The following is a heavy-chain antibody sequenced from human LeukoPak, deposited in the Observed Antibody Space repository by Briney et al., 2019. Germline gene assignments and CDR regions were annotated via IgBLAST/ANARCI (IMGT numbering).Heavy chain of an antibody. CDR2: INTDGSST. D-gene: IGHD3-10*01. Sequence: PGGSLRLSCAASGFTFSSYWMHWVRQAPGKGLVWVSRINTDGSSTSYADSVKGRFTFSRDNSKNTLYLQINSLRVEDTAVYYCAKGAYGSGSYFDYWGQGTLVTVSS. CDR3: AKGAYGSGSYFDY. J-gene: IGHJ4*02. V-gene: IGHV3-74*01. CDR1: GFTFSSYW.